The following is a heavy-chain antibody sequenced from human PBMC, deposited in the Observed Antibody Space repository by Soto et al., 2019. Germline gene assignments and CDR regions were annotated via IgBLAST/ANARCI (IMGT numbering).Heavy chain of an antibody. V-gene: IGHV4-34*01. Sequence: SETLSLTCAVYGGSFIGYYWSWIRQPPGKGLEWIGEINHSGSTNYNPSLKSRVTISVDTSKNQFSLKLSSVTAADTAVYYCARAWWVRGVTLYYYGMDVWGQGTTVTVSS. J-gene: IGHJ6*02. D-gene: IGHD3-10*01. CDR2: INHSGST. CDR3: ARAWWVRGVTLYYYGMDV. CDR1: GGSFIGYY.